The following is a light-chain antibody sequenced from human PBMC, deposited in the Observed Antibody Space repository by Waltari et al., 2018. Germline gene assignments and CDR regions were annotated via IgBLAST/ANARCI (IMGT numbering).Light chain of an antibody. J-gene: IGKJ1*01. CDR3: QQYRNLWT. Sequence: DIQMTQSTSTLSASVGDRVTITCRASQIRSNWLAWYQQKPVKAPKVLIYKASTLESGVPSRFSGSGSGTEFTLTISSLQPDDFATYYCQQYRNLWTFGQGTKVEIK. V-gene: IGKV1-5*03. CDR2: KAS. CDR1: QIRSNW.